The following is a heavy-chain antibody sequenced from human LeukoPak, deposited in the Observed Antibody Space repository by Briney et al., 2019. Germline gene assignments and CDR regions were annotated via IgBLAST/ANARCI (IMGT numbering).Heavy chain of an antibody. V-gene: IGHV5-51*01. CDR3: VRIPNTATPPNWFDP. Sequence: GESLKISCKGSGYIFSNYWINWVRQMPGKGLEWMGVIHPGNSDVRYNPSFQGQVTISADKSISAAYLQWTSLKTSDTAIYYCVRIPNTATPPNWFDPWGQGTLVTVSS. CDR2: IHPGNSDV. D-gene: IGHD4-23*01. CDR1: GYIFSNYW. J-gene: IGHJ5*02.